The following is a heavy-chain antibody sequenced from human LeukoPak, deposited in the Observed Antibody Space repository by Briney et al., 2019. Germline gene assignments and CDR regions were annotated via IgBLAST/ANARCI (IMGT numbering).Heavy chain of an antibody. D-gene: IGHD2-15*01. V-gene: IGHV3-74*01. CDR2: IDGDGTST. CDR1: GFTLSNYW. CDR3: GRGGVVASMDV. Sequence: GGSLRLSCVASGFTLSNYWMHWVRQAPGEGLVWVSHIDGDGTSTGYADSVRGRFTISRDNAKNTLYLQMNSLRAEDTAVYYCGRGGVVASMDVWGQGSTVTVSS. J-gene: IGHJ6*02.